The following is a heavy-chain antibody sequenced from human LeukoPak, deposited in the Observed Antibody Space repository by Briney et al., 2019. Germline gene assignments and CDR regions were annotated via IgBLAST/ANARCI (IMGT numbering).Heavy chain of an antibody. V-gene: IGHV1-69*01. D-gene: IGHD3-3*01. J-gene: IGHJ4*02. CDR3: ARPQEYYDFWSGYYLFDY. CDR1: GGTFSSYA. Sequence: SVKVSCKASGGTFSSYAISWVRQAPGQGLEWMGGIIPIFGTANYTQKFQGRVTITADESTSTAYMELSSLRSEDTAVYYCARPQEYYDFWSGYYLFDYWGQGTLVTVSS. CDR2: IIPIFGTA.